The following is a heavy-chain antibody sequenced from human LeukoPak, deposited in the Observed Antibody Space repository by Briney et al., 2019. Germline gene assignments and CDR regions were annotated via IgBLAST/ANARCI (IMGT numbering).Heavy chain of an antibody. J-gene: IGHJ4*02. CDR2: IYYTGNT. CDR1: GASISSHH. Sequence: PSETLSLTCTVSGASISSHHWSWIRQPPGKGLEWIGYIYYTGNTNYNPSLKSRITISVDRSRNQFSLNLRSVTAADTAVYYCARSTRSSALRTWGQGTLVTVSS. CDR3: ARSTRSSALRT. D-gene: IGHD3-10*01. V-gene: IGHV4-59*11.